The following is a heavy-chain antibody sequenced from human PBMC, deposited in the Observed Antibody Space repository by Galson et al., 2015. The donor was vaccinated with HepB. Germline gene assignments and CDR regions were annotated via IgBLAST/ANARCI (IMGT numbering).Heavy chain of an antibody. V-gene: IGHV3-7*03. CDR1: GFTFNAYW. J-gene: IGHJ4*02. CDR2: ANLAGSDR. Sequence: SLRLSCSASGFTFNAYWMSWVRPVPGTGLEWVADANLAGSDRYYADFVNGRFTISRDNAERSVSLPMYSLRAEATAVYYCAREVMIRTLAHNTPDYWGQGTLVTVSS. D-gene: IGHD3-16*01. CDR3: AREVMIRTLAHNTPDY.